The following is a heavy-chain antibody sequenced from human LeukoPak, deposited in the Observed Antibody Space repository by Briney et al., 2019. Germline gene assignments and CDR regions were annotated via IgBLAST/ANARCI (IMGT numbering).Heavy chain of an antibody. CDR3: TTDLGYCSSTSCPEGGLFDY. CDR2: IKSKTDGGTT. Sequence: PGGSLRLSCAASGFTFSNAWMSWVRQAPGKGLEWVGRIKSKTDGGTTDYAAPVKGRFTISRDDSKNTLYLQMNSLKTEDTAVYYCTTDLGYCSSTSCPEGGLFDYWGQGTLVTVSS. V-gene: IGHV3-15*01. CDR1: GFTFSNAW. D-gene: IGHD2-2*01. J-gene: IGHJ4*02.